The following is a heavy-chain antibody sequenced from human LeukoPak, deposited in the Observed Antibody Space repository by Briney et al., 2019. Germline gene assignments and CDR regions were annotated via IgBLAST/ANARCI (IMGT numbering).Heavy chain of an antibody. D-gene: IGHD3-3*01. CDR1: GGTFSSYA. J-gene: IGHJ4*02. CDR2: MNPNSGNT. CDR3: ARGARGDFWSGYSVGY. Sequence: ASVKVSCKASGGTFSSYAISWVRQAPGQGLEWMGWMNPNSGNTGYAQKFQGRVTMTRNTSISTAYMELSSLRSEDTAVYYCARGARGDFWSGYSVGYWGQGTLVTVSS. V-gene: IGHV1-8*02.